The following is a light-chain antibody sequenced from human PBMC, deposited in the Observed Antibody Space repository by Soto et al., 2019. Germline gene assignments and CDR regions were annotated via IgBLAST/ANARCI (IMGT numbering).Light chain of an antibody. CDR1: QSVSSY. CDR3: QQFNTSPWT. J-gene: IGKJ1*01. V-gene: IGKV3-11*01. Sequence: EIVLTQSPATLSLSPWERATLSCRASQSVSSYLAWYQQKPGQAPRLLIYGASNRATGIPDRFSGSGSGTEFTLTISSLQPDDFATYYCQQFNTSPWTFGQGTKV. CDR2: GAS.